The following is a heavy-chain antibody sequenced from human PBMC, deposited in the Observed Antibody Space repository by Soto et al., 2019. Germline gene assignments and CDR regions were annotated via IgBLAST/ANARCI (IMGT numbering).Heavy chain of an antibody. J-gene: IGHJ4*02. D-gene: IGHD3-16*02. CDR2: LSGSGGDT. Sequence: EVQLLESGGDLVQPGGSLRLSCVASGFTFSSYAMSWVRQAPGKGLEWVSTLSGSGGDTYYADSVNGRFTISRDKSKNTLYLQMDRLRVEDTAVYYCAKRGGYDYVWKSYRHDSWGQGTLVTVSS. CDR1: GFTFSSYA. V-gene: IGHV3-23*01. CDR3: AKRGGYDYVWKSYRHDS.